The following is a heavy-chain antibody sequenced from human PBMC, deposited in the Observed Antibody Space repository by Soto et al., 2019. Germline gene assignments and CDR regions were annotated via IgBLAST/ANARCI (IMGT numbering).Heavy chain of an antibody. CDR1: GVSIISYY. J-gene: IGHJ4*02. CDR3: ARRYGSVFDF. Sequence: SDTLSLTCTVSGVSIISYYWSWIRQPPGKGLEWIGYIYYSGSTNYNPSLKSRVTISVDTSKNQFSLKLSSVTPADTAVYYCARRYGSVFDFWGQGTLVTVS. V-gene: IGHV4-59*01. CDR2: IYYSGST. D-gene: IGHD6-19*01.